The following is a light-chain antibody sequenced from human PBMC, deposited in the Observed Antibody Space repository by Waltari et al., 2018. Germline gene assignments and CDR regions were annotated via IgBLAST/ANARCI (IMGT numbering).Light chain of an antibody. Sequence: EVVLTQSPATLSVSPGERATLSCRASQSVNYYLAWYQQKDAQAPRLLIYGASTRATGIPARFSGSGSGTEFTLSISSLQSEDFAIYYCQQYDEWPRTFGHGTRVEI. CDR3: QQYDEWPRT. CDR1: QSVNYY. J-gene: IGKJ1*01. V-gene: IGKV3-15*01. CDR2: GAS.